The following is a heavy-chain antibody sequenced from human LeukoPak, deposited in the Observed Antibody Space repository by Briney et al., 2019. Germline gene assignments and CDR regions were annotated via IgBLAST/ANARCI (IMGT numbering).Heavy chain of an antibody. CDR1: GGSFSGYY. V-gene: IGHV4-34*01. CDR3: ARFCITMVQGVIIRRPQVFDY. Sequence: PSETLSLTCAVYGGSFSGYYWSWIRQPPGKGLEWIGEINHSGSTNYNPSLKSRVTISVDTSKNQFSLKLSSVTAADTAVYYCARFCITMVQGVIIRRPQVFDYWGQGTLVTVSS. D-gene: IGHD3-10*01. CDR2: INHSGST. J-gene: IGHJ4*02.